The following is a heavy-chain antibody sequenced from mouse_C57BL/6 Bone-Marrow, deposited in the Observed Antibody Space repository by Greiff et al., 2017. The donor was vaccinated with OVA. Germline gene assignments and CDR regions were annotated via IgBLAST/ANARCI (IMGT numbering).Heavy chain of an antibody. D-gene: IGHD2-2*01. J-gene: IGHJ4*01. CDR3: ARRVMVTQAMDY. Sequence: VQRVESGPGLVAPSQSLSITCTVSGFSLTSYGVDWVRQSPGTGLEWLGVIWGVGSTNYNSALKSRLSISKDNSKSQVFLKMNSLQTDDTAMYYCARRVMVTQAMDYWGQGTSVTVSS. CDR2: IWGVGST. CDR1: GFSLTSYG. V-gene: IGHV2-6*01.